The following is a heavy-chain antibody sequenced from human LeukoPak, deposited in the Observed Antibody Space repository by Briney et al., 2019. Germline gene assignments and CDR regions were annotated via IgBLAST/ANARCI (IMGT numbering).Heavy chain of an antibody. J-gene: IGHJ5*02. CDR3: ARDIGIAVAGEGGWFDP. D-gene: IGHD6-19*01. CDR2: IYHSGST. CDR1: GGSISSSNW. Sequence: SETLSLTCAVSGGSISSSNWWSWVRQPPGKGLEWIGEIYHSGSTNYNPSLKSRVTISVDKSKNQFSLKLSSVTAADTAVYYCARDIGIAVAGEGGWFDPWGQGTLVTVSS. V-gene: IGHV4-4*02.